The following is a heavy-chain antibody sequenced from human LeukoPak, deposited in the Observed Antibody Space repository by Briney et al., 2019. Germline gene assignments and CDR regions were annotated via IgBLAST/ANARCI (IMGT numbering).Heavy chain of an antibody. CDR1: GDSVSSNSAA. J-gene: IGHJ5*02. Sequence: SQTLSLTCAISGDSVSSNSAAWNWIRQSPSRGLKWLGRTYYRSKWFNDYAVSVQSRITINPDTSKNQFSLQLNSVTAEDTAVYYCTRFNSNTKWFDPWGQGTLVTVSS. CDR3: TRFNSNTKWFDP. CDR2: TYYRSKWFN. V-gene: IGHV6-1*01. D-gene: IGHD3-3*01.